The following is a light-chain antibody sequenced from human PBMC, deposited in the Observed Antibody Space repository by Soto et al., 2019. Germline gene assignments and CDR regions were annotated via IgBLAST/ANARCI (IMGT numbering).Light chain of an antibody. J-gene: IGKJ1*01. CDR2: DSS. Sequence: DIVLTQSPATLSVSPGESASLSCRASQSVSRALAWYQHVPGQAPRLLIYDSSTRATGVPARFSGSGSGTRFTLTISSLQSEDFAVYYCQQYNILWTFGQGTKVEIK. CDR1: QSVSRA. V-gene: IGKV3-15*01. CDR3: QQYNILWT.